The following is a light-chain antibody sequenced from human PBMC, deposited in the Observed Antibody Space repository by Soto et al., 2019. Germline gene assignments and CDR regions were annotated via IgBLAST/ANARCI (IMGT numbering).Light chain of an antibody. CDR1: RSVSTD. J-gene: IGKJ4*01. Sequence: DIILTQSPAIVSVSPGERATHSCRASRSVSTDLAWYQHKHGQAPRLLIYGASTRVTDIPPRFSGSGSGTEFTLTINYLKSEDFGVYYCQQYDKTVPPITFGGGTKVEI. CDR2: GAS. CDR3: QQYDKTVPPIT. V-gene: IGKV3-15*01.